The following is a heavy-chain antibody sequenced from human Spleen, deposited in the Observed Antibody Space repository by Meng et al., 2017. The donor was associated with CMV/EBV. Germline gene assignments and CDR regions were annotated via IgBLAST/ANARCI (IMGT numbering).Heavy chain of an antibody. CDR1: GGSFSGYY. Sequence: QVQVQESGPGLVKPSETLSLTCAVYGGSFSGYYWSWIRQPPGKGLEWIGEINHSGSTNYNPSLKSRVTISVDTSKNQFSLKLSSVTAADTAVYYCARGLFDLWGRGTLVTVSS. V-gene: IGHV4-34*01. CDR2: INHSGST. J-gene: IGHJ2*01. CDR3: ARGLFDL.